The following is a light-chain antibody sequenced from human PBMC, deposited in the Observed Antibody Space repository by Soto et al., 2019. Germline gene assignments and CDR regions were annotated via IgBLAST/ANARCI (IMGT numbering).Light chain of an antibody. CDR1: QFISSW. CDR2: AAS. CDR3: QQANSFPWT. V-gene: IGKV1-12*01. J-gene: IGKJ1*01. Sequence: DIQMTQSPSSVSASVGDRVTITSRASQFISSWLGWYQQKPGKAPKLLIYAASKLQIGVPSRFSSSESGTNFTLTISSVPPEDSATYYCQQANSFPWTCGQGT.